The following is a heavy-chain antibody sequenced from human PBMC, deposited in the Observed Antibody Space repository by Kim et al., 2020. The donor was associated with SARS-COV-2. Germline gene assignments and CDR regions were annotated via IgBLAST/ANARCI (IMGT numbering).Heavy chain of an antibody. CDR3: ARQVGSGSPIRY. CDR1: GGSISSSSYY. V-gene: IGHV4-39*01. Sequence: SETLSLTCTVSGGSISSSSYYWGWIRQPPGKGLEWIGSIYYSGSTYYNPSLKSRVTISVDTSKNQFSLKLSSVTAADTAVYYCARQVGSGSPIRYWGQGTLVTVSS. CDR2: IYYSGST. J-gene: IGHJ4*02. D-gene: IGHD1-26*01.